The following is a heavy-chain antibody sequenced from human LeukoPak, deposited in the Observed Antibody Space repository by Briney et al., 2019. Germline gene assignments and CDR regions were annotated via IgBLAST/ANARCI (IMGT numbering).Heavy chain of an antibody. CDR1: GFTFSSHE. CDR3: AKDRGHGSGSYPYYFDY. V-gene: IGHV3-48*03. Sequence: GGSLRLSCAASGFTFSSHEMNWVRQAPGKGLEWVSYISSSGSTIYYADSVKGRFTISRDNAKNSLYLQMNSLRADDTAFYYCAKDRGHGSGSYPYYFDYWGQGTLVTVSS. J-gene: IGHJ4*02. D-gene: IGHD3-10*01. CDR2: ISSSGSTI.